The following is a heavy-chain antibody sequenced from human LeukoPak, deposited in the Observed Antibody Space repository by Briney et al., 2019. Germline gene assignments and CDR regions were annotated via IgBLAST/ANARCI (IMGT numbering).Heavy chain of an antibody. CDR3: ARQNIAVAAPYYFDY. J-gene: IGHJ4*02. D-gene: IGHD6-19*01. CDR1: GGSISSYY. CDR2: IYYSGST. Sequence: SETLSLTCTVSGGSISSYYWGWIRQPPGKGLEWIGSIYYSGSTYYNPSLKSRVTISVDTSKDQFSLKLSSVTAADTAVYYCARQNIAVAAPYYFDYWGQGTLVTVSS. V-gene: IGHV4-39*01.